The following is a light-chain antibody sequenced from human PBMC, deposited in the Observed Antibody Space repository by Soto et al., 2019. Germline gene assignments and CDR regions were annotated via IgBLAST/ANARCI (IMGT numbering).Light chain of an antibody. J-gene: IGKJ1*01. CDR2: GAS. CDR3: QQSYSTLRT. CDR1: QSLGSD. Sequence: EIVMTQSPATLSVSPGERATLSCRASQSLGSDLAWYQQKPGQAPRLLIFGASARPTGIPARISGSGSGTDFTLTISSLQPEDFATYYCQQSYSTLRTFGQGTKVDIK. V-gene: IGKV3-15*01.